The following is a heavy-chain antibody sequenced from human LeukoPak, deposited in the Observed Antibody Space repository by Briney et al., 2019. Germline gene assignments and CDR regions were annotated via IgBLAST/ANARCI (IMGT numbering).Heavy chain of an antibody. CDR3: AKCVKVSTSWYLGFEY. CDR1: GFTFSSYW. CDR2: INSDGSRT. J-gene: IGHJ4*02. Sequence: GGSLRLSCAASGFTFSSYWMHWVRQAPGKGLVWVSRINSDGSRTSYADSVKGRFTISRDNAKSSLFLQMNSLRAEDTAVYYCAKCVKVSTSWYLGFEYWGQGTLVTVSS. V-gene: IGHV3-74*01. D-gene: IGHD2-2*01.